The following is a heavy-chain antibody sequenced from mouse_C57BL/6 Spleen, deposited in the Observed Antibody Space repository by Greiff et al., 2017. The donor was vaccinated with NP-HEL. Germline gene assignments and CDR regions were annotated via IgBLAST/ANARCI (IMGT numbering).Heavy chain of an antibody. CDR2: IDPSDSYT. J-gene: IGHJ3*01. CDR3: ARVGVVTTPSWFAY. V-gene: IGHV1-69*01. CDR1: GYTFTSYW. Sequence: QVQLQQPGAELVMPGASVKLSCKASGYTFTSYWMHWVKQRPGQGLEWIGEIDPSDSYTNYNQKFKGKSTLTVDKSSSTAYMQLSSLTSEDSAVYYCARVGVVTTPSWFAYWGQGTLVTVSA. D-gene: IGHD2-2*01.